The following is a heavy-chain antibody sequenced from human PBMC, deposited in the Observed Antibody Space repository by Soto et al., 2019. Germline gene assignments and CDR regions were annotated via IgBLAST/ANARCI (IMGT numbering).Heavy chain of an antibody. CDR3: ARAGCDGGSCYTLVGLRYGMDV. Sequence: QVQLVESGGGVVQPGRSLRLSCAASGFTFSSYVMHWVRQAPGKGLEWVAIISYDGNHKYYADSVKGRFTISRDNSKNTLYLQMNSLRAEDTAVYYCARAGCDGGSCYTLVGLRYGMDVWGQGTTVTVSS. D-gene: IGHD2-15*01. V-gene: IGHV3-30-3*01. CDR1: GFTFSSYV. J-gene: IGHJ6*02. CDR2: ISYDGNHK.